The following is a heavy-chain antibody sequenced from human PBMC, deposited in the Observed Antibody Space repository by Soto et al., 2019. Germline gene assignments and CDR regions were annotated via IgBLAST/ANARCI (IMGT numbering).Heavy chain of an antibody. CDR1: GGSISSYY. Sequence: PSETLSLTCTVSGGSISSYYWSWIRQPPGKGLEWIGYIYYSGSTNYNPSLKSRVTISVDTSKNQFSLKLSSVTAADTAVYYCERTPGYSIAAAGTHLYYFDYWGQGTLVTVSS. D-gene: IGHD6-13*01. CDR2: IYYSGST. V-gene: IGHV4-59*08. CDR3: ERTPGYSIAAAGTHLYYFDY. J-gene: IGHJ4*02.